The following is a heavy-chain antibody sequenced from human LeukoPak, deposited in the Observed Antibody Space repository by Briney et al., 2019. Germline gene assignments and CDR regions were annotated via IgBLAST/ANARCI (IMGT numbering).Heavy chain of an antibody. CDR1: GFTFGSFG. J-gene: IGHJ6*03. D-gene: IGHD2/OR15-2a*01. Sequence: GRSLRLSCAASGFTFGSFGMHWVRQAPGMGLEFVAGIWYDGTNTYYADSLKGRFTISRDNSKDTLFLQVSSLRAEDSAVYYCAKSPNIGNYDYYMDVWGKGTTVTVSS. V-gene: IGHV3-33*06. CDR3: AKSPNIGNYDYYMDV. CDR2: IWYDGTNT.